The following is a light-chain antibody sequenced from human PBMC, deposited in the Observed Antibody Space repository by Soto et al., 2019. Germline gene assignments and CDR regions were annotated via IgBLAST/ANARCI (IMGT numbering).Light chain of an antibody. V-gene: IGKV1-27*01. CDR3: QKHNAAPLT. CDR1: QVIGNY. J-gene: IGKJ4*01. CDR2: TSS. Sequence: DIQMPQSPSSLSASLGDRVTITCRASQVIGNYLSWYQQKPGKVPKLLIYTSSTLQSGVPSRFSGSGSGTDFTLTISNLQPEDVATYYCQKHNAAPLTFGGGTKVDIK.